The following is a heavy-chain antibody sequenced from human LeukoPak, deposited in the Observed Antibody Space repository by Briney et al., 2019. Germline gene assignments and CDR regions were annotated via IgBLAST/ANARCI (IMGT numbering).Heavy chain of an antibody. V-gene: IGHV4-39*01. D-gene: IGHD3-3*01. CDR2: ISYTGNT. CDR3: AKLGDYDFWSGYFYYFDY. CDR1: GDSVSTTNYY. Sequence: SETLSLTCTVSGDSVSTTNYYWGWVRQPPGRGLEWIGSISYTGNTYYSPSLRNRITVSIDTSKNQFSLTLTSVTAADTAVYYCAKLGDYDFWSGYFYYFDYWGQGTLVTVSS. J-gene: IGHJ4*02.